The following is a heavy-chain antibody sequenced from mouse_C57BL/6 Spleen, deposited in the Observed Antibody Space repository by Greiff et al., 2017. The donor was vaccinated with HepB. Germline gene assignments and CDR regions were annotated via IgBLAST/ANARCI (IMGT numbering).Heavy chain of an antibody. V-gene: IGHV5-6*02. CDR1: GFTFSSYG. Sequence: EVMLVESGGDLVKPGGSLKLSCAASGFTFSSYGMSWVRQTPDKRLEWVATISSGGSYTYYPDSVKGRFTISRDNAKNTLYLQMSSLKSEDTAMYYCARQIYYDYDGDWYFDVWGTGTTVTVSS. CDR2: ISSGGSYT. J-gene: IGHJ1*03. D-gene: IGHD2-4*01. CDR3: ARQIYYDYDGDWYFDV.